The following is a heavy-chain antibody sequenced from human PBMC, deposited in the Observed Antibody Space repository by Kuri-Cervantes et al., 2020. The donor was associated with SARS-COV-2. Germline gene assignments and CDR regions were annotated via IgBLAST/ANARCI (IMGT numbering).Heavy chain of an antibody. CDR2: IIPIFGTV. V-gene: IGHV1-69*06. CDR1: GGTFSSYT. J-gene: IGHJ5*02. CDR3: ARDDSPPYCSSTSCYLNWFDP. D-gene: IGHD2-2*01. Sequence: SVKVSCKASGGTFSSYTISWVRQAPGQGLEWMGGIIPIFGTVNYAQKFQGRVTITADKSTSTAYMELSSLRSEDTAVYYCARDDSPPYCSSTSCYLNWFDPWGQGTLVTVSS.